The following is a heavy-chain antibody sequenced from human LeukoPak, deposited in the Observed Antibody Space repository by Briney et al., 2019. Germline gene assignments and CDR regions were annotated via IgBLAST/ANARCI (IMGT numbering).Heavy chain of an antibody. CDR1: GYTFTGYY. Sequence: ASVKVSCKASGYTFTGYYMHWVRQAPGQGLEWMGWINPNSGGTNYAQKFQGRVTMTRDTSISTAYMELSRLRSDDTAVYYCARDLVAGSGHGDWFDPWGQGTLVTVSS. CDR2: INPNSGGT. V-gene: IGHV1-2*02. J-gene: IGHJ5*02. D-gene: IGHD6-19*01. CDR3: ARDLVAGSGHGDWFDP.